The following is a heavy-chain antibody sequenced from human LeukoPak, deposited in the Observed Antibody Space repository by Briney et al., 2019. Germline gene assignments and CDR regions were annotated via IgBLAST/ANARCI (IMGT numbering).Heavy chain of an antibody. V-gene: IGHV1-2*02. J-gene: IGHJ6*02. Sequence: ASVKVSCKASGYTFTGYDVHWVRQAPGQGLEWTGWINQNSGGTKYAQKFQGRVTMTRDTSINTAYMELSRLRSDDTAVYYCARDAYISSSVLDMDVWGQGTTVIVSS. CDR2: INQNSGGT. D-gene: IGHD2-21*01. CDR1: GYTFTGYD. CDR3: ARDAYISSSVLDMDV.